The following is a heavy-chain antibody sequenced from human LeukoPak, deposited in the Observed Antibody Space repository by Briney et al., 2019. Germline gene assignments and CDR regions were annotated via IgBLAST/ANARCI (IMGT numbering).Heavy chain of an antibody. CDR1: XGSISSGGYY. Sequence: PSQTLSLTCPVSXGSISSGGYYWSWIRQHPGKGLEWIGYIYYSGSTYYNPSLKSRVTISVDTSKNQFSLKLSSVTAADTAVYYCARGVRWLQLSYFDYWGQGTLVTVSS. J-gene: IGHJ4*02. CDR3: ARGVRWLQLSYFDY. CDR2: IYYSGST. D-gene: IGHD5-24*01. V-gene: IGHV4-31*03.